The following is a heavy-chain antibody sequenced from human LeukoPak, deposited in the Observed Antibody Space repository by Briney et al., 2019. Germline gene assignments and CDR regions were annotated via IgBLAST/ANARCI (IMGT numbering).Heavy chain of an antibody. Sequence: GESLKISCQGSGYNFPIYWIGWVRQMPGQGLEWMGIIYPDDSNTIYGPSFQGQVTISADKSINTAYLEWSSLKASDTAIYYCARLGNSDYYYYMDVWGKGTTVTVSS. CDR1: GYNFPIYW. D-gene: IGHD2-21*01. CDR2: IYPDDSNT. CDR3: ARLGNSDYYYYMDV. V-gene: IGHV5-51*01. J-gene: IGHJ6*03.